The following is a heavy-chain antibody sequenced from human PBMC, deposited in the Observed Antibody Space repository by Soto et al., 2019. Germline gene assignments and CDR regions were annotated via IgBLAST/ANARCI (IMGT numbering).Heavy chain of an antibody. Sequence: GAALKISCKRSGYSFTSYWIGWVRQMPGKGLEWMGIIHPGDSDTRYSPSFQGQVTISADKSISTAYLQWSSLKASDTAMYYCARSPVTGNPYFDYWGQGTLVTVSS. J-gene: IGHJ4*02. D-gene: IGHD4-4*01. CDR2: IHPGDSDT. CDR1: GYSFTSYW. V-gene: IGHV5-51*01. CDR3: ARSPVTGNPYFDY.